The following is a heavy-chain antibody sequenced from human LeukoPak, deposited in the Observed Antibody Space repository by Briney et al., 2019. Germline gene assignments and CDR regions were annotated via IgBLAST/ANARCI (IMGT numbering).Heavy chain of an antibody. J-gene: IGHJ4*02. Sequence: GGSLRLSCAASGFTVSSNYMSWVRQAPGKELEWVSVIYSGGSTYYADSVKGRFTISRDNSKNTLYLQMNSLRAEDTAVYYCASPYYDFWSGYYYWGQGTLVTVSS. D-gene: IGHD3-3*01. CDR2: IYSGGST. V-gene: IGHV3-53*01. CDR3: ASPYYDFWSGYYY. CDR1: GFTVSSNY.